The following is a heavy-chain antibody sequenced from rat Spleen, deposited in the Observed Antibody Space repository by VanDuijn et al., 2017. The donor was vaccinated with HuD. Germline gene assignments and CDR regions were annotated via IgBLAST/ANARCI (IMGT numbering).Heavy chain of an antibody. D-gene: IGHD1-9*01. CDR1: GFTFSDFY. V-gene: IGHV5-7*01. Sequence: EVQLVESGGGLVQPGRSLKLSCAASGFTFSDFYMAWVRQAPTKGLEWVATISYDDRSTYYRDSVKGRFTISRDNAGNTLYLQMDSLRSDDTATYYCARRHYGYTDYFDYWGQGVMVTVSS. J-gene: IGHJ2*01. CDR3: ARRHYGYTDYFDY. CDR2: ISYDDRST.